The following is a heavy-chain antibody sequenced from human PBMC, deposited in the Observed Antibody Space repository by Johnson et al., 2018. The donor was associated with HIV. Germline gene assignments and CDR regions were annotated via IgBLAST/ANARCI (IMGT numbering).Heavy chain of an antibody. Sequence: QVQLVESGGGVVQPGRSLILSCAASGFTFSSYPIQWVRQAPGKGLEWVAVISYDGSNQYYADSVKGRFTISRDNSKNTMYLQMNSLRAEDTAVYVCARDRGSRRRMCREGDAFDIWGQGTMVTVSS. D-gene: IGHD3-16*01. V-gene: IGHV3-30*04. CDR1: GFTFSSYP. J-gene: IGHJ3*02. CDR3: ARDRGSRRRMCREGDAFDI. CDR2: ISYDGSNQ.